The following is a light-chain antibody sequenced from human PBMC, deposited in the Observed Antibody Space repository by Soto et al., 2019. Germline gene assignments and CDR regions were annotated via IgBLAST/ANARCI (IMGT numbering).Light chain of an antibody. J-gene: IGKJ4*01. Sequence: DIQMTQSPSTLSASVGDRVTITCRSSQSVSSWLAWYQQRPGNAPNLLIYKASSLESGVPSRFSGSGSGTEFTLTVSSLQPDDFATDYCQQYDSYPLTFGGGTQVEIK. V-gene: IGKV1-5*03. CDR1: QSVSSW. CDR2: KAS. CDR3: QQYDSYPLT.